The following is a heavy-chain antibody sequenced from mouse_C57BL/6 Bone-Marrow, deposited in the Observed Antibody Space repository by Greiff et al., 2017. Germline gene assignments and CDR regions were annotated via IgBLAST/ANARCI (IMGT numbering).Heavy chain of an antibody. CDR1: GFTFSSYA. CDR2: ISDGGSYT. CDR3: ARGVTTVDYVDY. V-gene: IGHV5-4*03. J-gene: IGHJ2*01. D-gene: IGHD1-1*01. Sequence: DVMLVESGGGLVKPGGSLKLSCAASGFTFSSYAMSWVRQTPEKRLEWVATISDGGSYTYYPDNVKGRFTISRDNAKNNLYLQMSHLKSEDTAMYYCARGVTTVDYVDYWGQGTTLTVSS.